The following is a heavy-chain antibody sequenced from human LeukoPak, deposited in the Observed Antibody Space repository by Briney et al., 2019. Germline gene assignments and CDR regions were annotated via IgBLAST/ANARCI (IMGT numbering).Heavy chain of an antibody. CDR2: IYYSGST. J-gene: IGHJ4*02. Sequence: SETLSLTCTVSGGSISSSSYYWGWIRQPPGKGLEWIGSIYYSGSTYYNPSLKSRVTISVDTSKNQFSLKLSPVTAADTAVYYCATPPDSSGYYGFDYWGQGTLVTVSS. D-gene: IGHD3-22*01. CDR3: ATPPDSSGYYGFDY. V-gene: IGHV4-39*01. CDR1: GGSISSSSYY.